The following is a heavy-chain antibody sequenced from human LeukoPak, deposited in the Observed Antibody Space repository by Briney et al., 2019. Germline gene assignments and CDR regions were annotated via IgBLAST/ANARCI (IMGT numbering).Heavy chain of an antibody. J-gene: IGHJ4*02. V-gene: IGHV1-18*01. D-gene: IGHD2-2*01. CDR2: ISAYNGNT. Sequence: ASVKVSCKASGYTFTSYGISGVRQAPGQGLEWMGWISAYNGNTNYAQKLQGRVTMTTDTSTSTAYMELRSLRSDDTAVYYCARDRLGYCSSTSCPLGVYWGQGTLVTVSS. CDR1: GYTFTSYG. CDR3: ARDRLGYCSSTSCPLGVY.